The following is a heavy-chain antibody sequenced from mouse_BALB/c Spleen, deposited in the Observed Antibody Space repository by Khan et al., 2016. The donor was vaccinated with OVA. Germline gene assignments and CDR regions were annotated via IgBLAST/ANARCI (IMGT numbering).Heavy chain of an antibody. V-gene: IGHV2-6-1*01. CDR3: ARQPYNHYNIMDD. D-gene: IGHD2-10*01. CDR1: GFSLTNYG. CDR2: IWSDGST. Sequence: QVQLKQSGPGLVAPSQSLSITCTISGFSLTNYGVHWVRQPPGKGLEWLVVIWSDGSTTYNSALISRLTISKDNSESHVFLKLNSLQTDDTAMYFCARQPYNHYNIMDDWGQGTSVTVSS. J-gene: IGHJ4*01.